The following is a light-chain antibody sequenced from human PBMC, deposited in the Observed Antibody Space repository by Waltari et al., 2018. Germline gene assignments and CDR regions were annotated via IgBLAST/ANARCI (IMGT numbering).Light chain of an antibody. Sequence: SYVLTQPPSVSVAPGQTTRISCVGDNLGSQRVHWYQQKPGQAPVVVVYENSGRPSGIPERISGSNSGSMATLTIARVEAGDEAVYYCQVWDSSSDHWVFGGGTQLTVL. CDR3: QVWDSSSDHWV. V-gene: IGLV3-21*02. CDR1: NLGSQR. CDR2: ENS. J-gene: IGLJ3*02.